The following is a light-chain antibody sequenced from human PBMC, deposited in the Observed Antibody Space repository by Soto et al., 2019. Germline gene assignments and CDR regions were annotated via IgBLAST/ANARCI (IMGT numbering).Light chain of an antibody. J-gene: IGKJ1*01. Sequence: DIQMTQSPSTLSASVGDTVTITCRASQSISSWLAWYQQKPGKAPKLLIYKASSLQTGVPSRFSGSGSGTEFTLTISSLQPDDFATYNCQQSDSLWTFGQGTKVEIK. CDR3: QQSDSLWT. CDR2: KAS. CDR1: QSISSW. V-gene: IGKV1-5*03.